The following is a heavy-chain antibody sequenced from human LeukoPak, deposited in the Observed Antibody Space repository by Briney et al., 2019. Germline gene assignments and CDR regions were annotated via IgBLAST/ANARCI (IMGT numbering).Heavy chain of an antibody. CDR3: VRGYSFGPYGMDV. J-gene: IGHJ6*02. D-gene: IGHD2-15*01. Sequence: GSLLLSCSASGFPFSSYAMHWVRQAPGKGLEYVSAISDSGGSTYYADSVKGRFTISRDNSKNTLYLQMSSLRAEDTAVYFCVRGYSFGPYGMDVWGQGTTVTVSS. V-gene: IGHV3-64D*09. CDR1: GFPFSSYA. CDR2: ISDSGGST.